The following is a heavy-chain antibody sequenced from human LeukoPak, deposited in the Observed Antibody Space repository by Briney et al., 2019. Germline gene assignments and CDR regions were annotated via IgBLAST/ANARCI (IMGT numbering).Heavy chain of an antibody. J-gene: IGHJ4*02. CDR2: ITKSSSYV. D-gene: IGHD3-10*01. CDR3: ARGSGVHV. V-gene: IGHV3-21*04. CDR1: GFTFRTPS. Sequence: GGSLRLSCEASGFTFRTPSMNWVRQAPGKGLEWVSSITKSSSYVYYADSVKGRFTISRDNANNSLFLQMNNLGVDDTGVYYCARGSGVHVWGQGTLVIVSS.